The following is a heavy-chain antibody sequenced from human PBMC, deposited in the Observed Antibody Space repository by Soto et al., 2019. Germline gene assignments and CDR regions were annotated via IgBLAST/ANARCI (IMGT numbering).Heavy chain of an antibody. J-gene: IGHJ4*02. Sequence: GESLKISCHGSGYTFSNFWIGWVRQLPGQGLEWMGIIYPGDHETRYSPSFLGKVTISAETSINTAYLQWSSLEASDSAFYFCARSPRSSPYFDFWGQGALVTVSS. V-gene: IGHV5-51*01. CDR2: IYPGDHET. D-gene: IGHD6-13*01. CDR1: GYTFSNFW. CDR3: ARSPRSSPYFDF.